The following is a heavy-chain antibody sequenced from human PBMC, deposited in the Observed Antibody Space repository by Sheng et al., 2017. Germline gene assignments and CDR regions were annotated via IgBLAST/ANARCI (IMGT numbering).Heavy chain of an antibody. Sequence: QVQLQESGPGLVKPSETLSLTCTVSGYSINGGYYWGWIRQPPGKGLEWIGSIYHSGSSFYNPSLESRLTISVDTSKNQFSVMLNSVTAADTAIYFCAREGNAFDMWGQGDNGHRLF. V-gene: IGHV4-38-2*02. J-gene: IGHJ3*02. CDR2: IYHSGSS. D-gene: IGHD6-13*01. CDR3: AREGNAFDM. CDR1: GYSINGGYY.